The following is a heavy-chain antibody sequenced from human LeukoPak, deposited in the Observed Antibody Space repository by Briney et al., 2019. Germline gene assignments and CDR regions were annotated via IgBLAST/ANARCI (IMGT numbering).Heavy chain of an antibody. CDR1: GFTFDDYG. D-gene: IGHD3-22*01. J-gene: IGHJ3*02. V-gene: IGHV3-20*04. CDR2: INWNGGST. CDR3: ASWSDYYDSSGDAFDI. Sequence: GGSLRLSCAASGFTFDDYGMSWVRQAPGKGLEWVSGINWNGGSTGYADSVKGRFTISRDNAKNSLYLQMNSPRAEDTAVYYCASWSDYYDSSGDAFDIWGQGTTVTVSS.